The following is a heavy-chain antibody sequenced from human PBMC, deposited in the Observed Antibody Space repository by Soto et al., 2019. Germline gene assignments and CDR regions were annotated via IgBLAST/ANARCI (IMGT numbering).Heavy chain of an antibody. CDR3: ARPANTVADHFDL. J-gene: IGHJ4*02. Sequence: PGESLKISFPVSGYTFTIYWIRWVRHMPGKGLEWMGIIYPSDSDTRYSPSFQGQVTISADQSINTAYLQWDSLKASDTAIYYCARPANTVADHFDLWGKGTLVTVSS. D-gene: IGHD4-17*01. CDR1: GYTFTIYW. V-gene: IGHV5-51*01. CDR2: IYPSDSDT.